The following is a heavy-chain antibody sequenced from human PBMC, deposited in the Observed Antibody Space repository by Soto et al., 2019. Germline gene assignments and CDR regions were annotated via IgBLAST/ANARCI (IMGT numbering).Heavy chain of an antibody. CDR2: IIPIFGTA. CDR3: AREGDSSGYYHEMAFDI. V-gene: IGHV1-69*13. D-gene: IGHD3-22*01. CDR1: GYTFTSYG. J-gene: IGHJ3*02. Sequence: ASVKVSCKASGYTFTSYGISWVRQAPGQGLEWMGGIIPIFGTANYAQKFQGRVTITADESTSTAYMELSSLRSEDTAVYYCAREGDSSGYYHEMAFDIWGQGTMVTVSS.